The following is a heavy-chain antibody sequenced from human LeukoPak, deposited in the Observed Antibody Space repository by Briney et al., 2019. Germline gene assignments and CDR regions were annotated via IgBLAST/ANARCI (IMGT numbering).Heavy chain of an antibody. CDR1: GFTFGDYA. D-gene: IGHD2-15*01. Sequence: PGRSLRLSCAASGFTFGDYAMYWVRQAPGKGLEWVSTITWNSGNIAYADSVKGRFTISRDNAKSSLYLQMNSLRGEDMALYYCAKGLLGYCSGGSCGFDLWGQGTLVTVSS. V-gene: IGHV3-9*03. CDR3: AKGLLGYCSGGSCGFDL. CDR2: ITWNSGNI. J-gene: IGHJ4*02.